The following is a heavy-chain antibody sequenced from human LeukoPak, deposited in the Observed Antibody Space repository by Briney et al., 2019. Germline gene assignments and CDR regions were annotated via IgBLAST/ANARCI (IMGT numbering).Heavy chain of an antibody. CDR1: GGSISSGGYY. CDR3: ATSHEAKTAPYDL. J-gene: IGHJ4*02. V-gene: IGHV4-31*03. D-gene: IGHD2-21*01. Sequence: SETLSLTCTVSGGSISSGGYYWSWIRQHPGKGLEWIGYIYYSGSTYYNPSLKSRVTMSLDTSKNQLSMEVRFLTAADTAVYYCATSHEAKTAPYDLWGQGTLVTVSS. CDR2: IYYSGST.